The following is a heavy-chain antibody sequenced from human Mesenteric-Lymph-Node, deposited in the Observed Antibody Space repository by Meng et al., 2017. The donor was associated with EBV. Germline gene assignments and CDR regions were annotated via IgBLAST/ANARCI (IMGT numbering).Heavy chain of an antibody. Sequence: VQLEQSGPGLVKAAQTLLLTCAISGDSVSSISASWNWIRQSPSRGLEWVGRTYYRSKWYNDYAAYVKRPITIDPVSSQHHFSLLLTSVAPEATAVYSCFRSANISCYSNPPFASWRQGPLVTVSS. CDR3: FRSANISCYSNPPFAS. V-gene: IGHV6-1*01. CDR1: GDSVSSISAS. CDR2: TYYRSKWYN. J-gene: IGHJ4*02. D-gene: IGHD4-11*01.